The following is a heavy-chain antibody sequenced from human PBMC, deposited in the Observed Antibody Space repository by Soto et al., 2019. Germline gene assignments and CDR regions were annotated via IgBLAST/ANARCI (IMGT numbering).Heavy chain of an antibody. CDR3: ATITIFGVGTITEYFQH. Sequence: PGGSLRLSCAASGFIFSKYGMHWVRQAPGKGLEWVAAISYDGDNEYYADSVKGRFTISRDNSKDTLYLQMNSLRDEDTAVYYCATITIFGVGTITEYFQHWREGTLVTVSS. CDR2: ISYDGDNE. D-gene: IGHD3-3*01. V-gene: IGHV3-30*03. CDR1: GFIFSKYG. J-gene: IGHJ1*01.